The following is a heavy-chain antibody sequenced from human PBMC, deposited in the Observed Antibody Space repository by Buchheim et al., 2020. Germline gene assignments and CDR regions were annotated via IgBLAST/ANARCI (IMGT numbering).Heavy chain of an antibody. D-gene: IGHD3-22*01. Sequence: QVQLVESGGGVVQPGRSLRLSCAASGFTFSSYAMHRVRQAPGKGLEWVAVISYDGSNKYYADSVKGRFTISRDNSKNTLYLQMNSLRAEDTAVYYCARDGDYYDSSGYYDYWGQGTL. CDR2: ISYDGSNK. V-gene: IGHV3-30*04. J-gene: IGHJ4*02. CDR3: ARDGDYYDSSGYYDY. CDR1: GFTFSSYA.